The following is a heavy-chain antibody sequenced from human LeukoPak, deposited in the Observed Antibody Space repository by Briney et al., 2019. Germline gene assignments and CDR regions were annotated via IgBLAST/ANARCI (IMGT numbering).Heavy chain of an antibody. Sequence: GGSLRLPCAASGFTFSSYAMSWVRQAPGKGLEWVSAISGSGGSTYYADSVKGRFTISRDNSKNTLYLQMNSLRAEDTAVYYCAKTIVRDTQPAPFDYWGQGTLVTVSS. V-gene: IGHV3-23*01. CDR1: GFTFSSYA. J-gene: IGHJ4*02. CDR2: ISGSGGST. D-gene: IGHD3-10*01. CDR3: AKTIVRDTQPAPFDY.